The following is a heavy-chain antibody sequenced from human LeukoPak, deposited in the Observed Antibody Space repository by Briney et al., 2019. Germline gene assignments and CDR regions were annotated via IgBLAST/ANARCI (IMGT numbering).Heavy chain of an antibody. Sequence: SETLALTCTVSGGSISSSSYYWGWIRQPPGKRLEWIGSIYYSGSTYYKPSLKSRVTISVDTSKNQFSLKLSSVTAADTAVDYCARHLCSSTSCYKGDNWFDPWGQGTLVTVSS. CDR1: GGSISSSSYY. CDR2: IYYSGST. J-gene: IGHJ5*02. CDR3: ARHLCSSTSCYKGDNWFDP. V-gene: IGHV4-39*01. D-gene: IGHD2-2*02.